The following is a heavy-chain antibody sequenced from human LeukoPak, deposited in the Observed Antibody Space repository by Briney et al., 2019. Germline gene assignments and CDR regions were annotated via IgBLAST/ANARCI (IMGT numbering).Heavy chain of an antibody. CDR1: GFTFSSYG. CDR3: ARASYYYDSSGYYYLQYYFDY. V-gene: IGHV3-33*01. D-gene: IGHD3-22*01. J-gene: IGHJ4*02. CDR2: IWYDGSNK. Sequence: PGGSLRLSCAASGFTFSSYGMHWVRQAPGKGLEWVAVIWYDGSNKYYADSVKGRFTISRDNSKNTLYLQMNSLRAGDTAVYYCARASYYYDSSGYYYLQYYFDYWGQGTLVTVSS.